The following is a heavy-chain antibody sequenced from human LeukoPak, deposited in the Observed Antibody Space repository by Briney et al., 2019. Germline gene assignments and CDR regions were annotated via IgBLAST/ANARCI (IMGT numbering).Heavy chain of an antibody. J-gene: IGHJ3*02. V-gene: IGHV3-66*01. CDR2: IYSGGIT. D-gene: IGHD3-22*01. Sequence: PGGSLRLSCAASGLTFSSYAMSWVRQAPGKGLEWVSLIYSGGITQYADSVKGRFTISRDNSKNTLYLQMTSLRAEDTAVYHCARDGYYDSSGYRKHDGFDIWGQGTLVTVSS. CDR3: ARDGYYDSSGYRKHDGFDI. CDR1: GLTFSSYA.